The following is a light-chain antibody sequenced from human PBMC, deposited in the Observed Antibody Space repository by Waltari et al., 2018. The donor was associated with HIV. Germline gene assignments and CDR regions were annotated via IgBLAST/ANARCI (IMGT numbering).Light chain of an antibody. V-gene: IGKV1-5*03. CDR1: QNINYW. J-gene: IGKJ1*01. CDR2: KAS. CDR3: QQYKSSSST. Sequence: DIQMTQSPSPLSASVGDRVPITCRASQNINYWLAWYQQRPGKAPKLLIYKASSLKSGVPSRFSGSGSGTEFSLTISSLQPDDFATYYCQQYKSSSSTFGQGTTVDIK.